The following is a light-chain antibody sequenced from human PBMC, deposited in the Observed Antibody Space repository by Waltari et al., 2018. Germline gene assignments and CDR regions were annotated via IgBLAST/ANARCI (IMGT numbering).Light chain of an antibody. CDR3: QQYYSTPLT. V-gene: IGKV4-1*01. Sequence: DIVMTQSPDSLAVSLGERATINCKSSQSVLYSSNNKNYLAWYQQKPGQPPQLLIYWASTRESGVPDRFSCSGSGTDFTLTISSLPAADVECYYCQQYYSTPLTFGGGTKVEIK. CDR1: QSVLYSSNNKNY. CDR2: WAS. J-gene: IGKJ4*01.